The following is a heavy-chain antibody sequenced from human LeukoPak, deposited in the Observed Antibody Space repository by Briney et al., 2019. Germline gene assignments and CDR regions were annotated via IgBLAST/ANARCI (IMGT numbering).Heavy chain of an antibody. J-gene: IGHJ4*02. CDR1: GGTFSSYA. Sequence: ASVKVSCKASGGTFSSYAISWVRQAPGQGLEWMGGIIPIFGTANYAQKLQGRVTITTDESTSTAYMELSSLRSEDTAVYYCARGPIVVVPAAKYYFDYWGQGTLVTVSS. V-gene: IGHV1-69*05. CDR2: IIPIFGTA. D-gene: IGHD2-2*01. CDR3: ARGPIVVVPAAKYYFDY.